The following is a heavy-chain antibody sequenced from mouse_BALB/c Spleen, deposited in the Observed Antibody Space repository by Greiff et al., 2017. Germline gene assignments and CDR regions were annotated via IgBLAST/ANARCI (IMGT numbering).Heavy chain of an antibody. V-gene: IGHV3-6*02. Sequence: EVHLVESGPGLVKPSQSLSLTCSVTGYSITSGYYWNWIRQFPGNKLEWMGYISYDGSNNYNPSLKNRISITRDTSKNQFFLKLNSVTTEDTATYYCARGGYGSRYAMDYWGQGTSVTVSS. CDR1: GYSITSGYY. D-gene: IGHD1-1*01. CDR3: ARGGYGSRYAMDY. CDR2: ISYDGSN. J-gene: IGHJ4*01.